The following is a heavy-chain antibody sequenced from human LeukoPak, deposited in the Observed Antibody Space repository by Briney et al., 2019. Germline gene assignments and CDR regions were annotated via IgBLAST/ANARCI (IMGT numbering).Heavy chain of an antibody. J-gene: IGHJ6*03. Sequence: SETLSLTCAVSGHPINSAYYWVWIRQPPEKGLEWIGSLYHPDSTYYNPSLESRVTMSVDTSRNQFSLKLSFVTAADTTVYYCARQFDSYFYYYLDVWGTGTTVTVSS. D-gene: IGHD3-10*01. CDR3: ARQFDSYFYYYLDV. CDR2: LYHPDST. V-gene: IGHV4-38-2*01. CDR1: GHPINSAYY.